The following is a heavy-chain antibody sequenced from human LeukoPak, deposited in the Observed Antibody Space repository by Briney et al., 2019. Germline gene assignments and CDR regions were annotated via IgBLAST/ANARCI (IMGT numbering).Heavy chain of an antibody. CDR3: XXXXRYSWYYFDY. CDR2: IIPILGIA. CDR1: GGTFSSYA. D-gene: IGHD5-18*01. Sequence: SVKVSCKASGGTFSSYAISWVRQAPGQGLEWMGRIIPILGIANYAQKFQGRVTITADKSTSTAYMELSSLRSEDTAVYHCXXXXRYSWYYFDYWGQGTLVTVSS. V-gene: IGHV1-69*04. J-gene: IGHJ4*02.